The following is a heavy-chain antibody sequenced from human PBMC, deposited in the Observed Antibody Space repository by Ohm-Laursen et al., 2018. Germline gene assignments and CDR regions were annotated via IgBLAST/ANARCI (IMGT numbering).Heavy chain of an antibody. CDR1: GFTCSSYW. V-gene: IGHV3-7*01. Sequence: SLRLSCAASGFTCSSYWMSWVRQAPGKGLEWVANIKQDGSEKNYVDSVKGRFTISRDNAKNSLYLQMDSLRAEDTAVYHCAREGGYCSGTSCYWGYAFDIWGQGTMVTVSS. D-gene: IGHD2-2*01. CDR2: IKQDGSEK. CDR3: AREGGYCSGTSCYWGYAFDI. J-gene: IGHJ3*02.